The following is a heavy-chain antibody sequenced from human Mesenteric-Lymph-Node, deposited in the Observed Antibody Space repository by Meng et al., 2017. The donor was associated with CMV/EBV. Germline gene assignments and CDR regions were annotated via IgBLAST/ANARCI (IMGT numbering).Heavy chain of an antibody. CDR3: ATRRAGVLRCEDY. Sequence: GESLKISCVVSGLTFSSFGMHWVRQAPGKGLEWVAFIRYDGSSEYYTDSVKGRFTISRDNSKNTLHLQLNSLRAEDTAVYYCATRRAGVLRCEDYWGQGTLVTVSS. J-gene: IGHJ4*02. CDR1: GLTFSSFG. D-gene: IGHD2-8*01. CDR2: IRYDGSSE. V-gene: IGHV3-30*02.